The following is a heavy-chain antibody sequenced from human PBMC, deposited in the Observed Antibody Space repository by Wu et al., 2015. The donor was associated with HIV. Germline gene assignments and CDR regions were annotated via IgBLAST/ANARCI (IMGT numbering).Heavy chain of an antibody. CDR1: GGTFSSYA. Sequence: QVQLVQSGAEVKKPGSSVKVSCKASGGTFSSYAISWVRQAPGQGLEWMGGIIPIFGTANYAQKFQGRVTITADESTSTAYMELSSLRSEDTAVYYCAREGFWSGYRPEVERALFDYWGQGTLVTVSS. D-gene: IGHD3-3*01. V-gene: IGHV1-69*12. J-gene: IGHJ4*02. CDR3: AREGFWSGYRPEVERALFDY. CDR2: IIPIFGTA.